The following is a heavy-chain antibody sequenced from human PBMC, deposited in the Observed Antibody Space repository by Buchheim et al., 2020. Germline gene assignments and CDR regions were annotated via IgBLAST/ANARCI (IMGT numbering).Heavy chain of an antibody. V-gene: IGHV3-23*01. CDR1: EFTFSSYA. D-gene: IGHD2-15*01. CDR3: AKGEYCSGGNCHYYFDY. J-gene: IGHJ4*02. Sequence: EVQLLESGGGLVQPGGSLRLSCVASEFTFSSYAMSWVRQAPGKGLEWVSAISPSGASTYYADSVKGRFSISRDNSKNTVYLQMNSLGAEDRAVYYCAKGEYCSGGNCHYYFDYWGQGTL. CDR2: ISPSGAST.